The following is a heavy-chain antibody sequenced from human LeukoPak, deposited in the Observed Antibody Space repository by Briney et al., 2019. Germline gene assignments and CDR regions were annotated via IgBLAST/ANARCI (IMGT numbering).Heavy chain of an antibody. CDR2: ISAYNGNT. J-gene: IGHJ4*02. D-gene: IGHD3-9*01. CDR1: GYTFTSYG. Sequence: ASVKVSCEASGYTFTSYGISWVRQAPGQGLEWMGWISAYNGNTNYAQKLQGRVTMTTDTSTSTAYMELRSLRSDDTAVYSCARGYYDILTGYYDDYWGQGTLVTVSS. CDR3: ARGYYDILTGYYDDY. V-gene: IGHV1-18*01.